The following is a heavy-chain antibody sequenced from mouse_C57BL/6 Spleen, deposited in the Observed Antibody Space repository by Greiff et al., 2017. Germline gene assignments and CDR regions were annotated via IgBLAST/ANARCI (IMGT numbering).Heavy chain of an antibody. CDR1: GFSLTSYA. V-gene: IGHV2-9-1*01. D-gene: IGHD2-2*01. Sequence: VQLQESGPGLVAPSQSLSITCTVSGFSLTSYAISWVRQPPGKGLEWLGVIWTGGGTNYNSALKSRLSISKDNSKSQVFLKMNSLQTDDTARYYCAKYGYDGRGYYAMDYWGQGTSVTVSS. CDR2: IWTGGGT. CDR3: AKYGYDGRGYYAMDY. J-gene: IGHJ4*01.